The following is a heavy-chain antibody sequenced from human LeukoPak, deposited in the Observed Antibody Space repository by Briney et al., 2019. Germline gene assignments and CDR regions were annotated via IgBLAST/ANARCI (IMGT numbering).Heavy chain of an antibody. CDR2: ISDSGST. Sequence: SQTLSLTCIVPGGSLSDGHYYWRWIRQPPGKSLEWIEYISDSGSTTYNPSPQSRLSMPVDTSKKQSSLKLSSVTGAHTAIYFCATYNGGDNSFDYWGQGTLVAVSS. J-gene: IGHJ4*02. CDR3: ATYNGGDNSFDY. V-gene: IGHV4-30-4*01. CDR1: GGSLSDGHYY. D-gene: IGHD5-12*01.